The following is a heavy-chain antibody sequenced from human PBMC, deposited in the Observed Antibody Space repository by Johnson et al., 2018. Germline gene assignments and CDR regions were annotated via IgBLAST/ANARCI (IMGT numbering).Heavy chain of an antibody. V-gene: IGHV3-74*01. CDR1: GFSFSSYW. D-gene: IGHD2-15*01. Sequence: VQLVQSGGGLVQPGGSLRLSCAASGFSFSSYWMHWVRQAPGKGLVWVSRINRDGSSTYYADSVKGRFTISRDNAKNTLYLQVNSLRAEDTAVYYCAREPALSMGDAFDIWGQGTGVTVSS. CDR2: INRDGSST. CDR3: AREPALSMGDAFDI. J-gene: IGHJ3*02.